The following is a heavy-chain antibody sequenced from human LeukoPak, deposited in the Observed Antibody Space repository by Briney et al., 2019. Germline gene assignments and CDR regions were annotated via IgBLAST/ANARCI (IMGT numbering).Heavy chain of an antibody. CDR3: ARRAGYYGSSGYYSLDY. Sequence: GESLKISCKGSGYSFTSYWIVWVRQMPGKGLEWMGIIFPGDSDTTYSPSFQGQVTISADKSVSTAHLQWSSLKASDTAMYYCARRAGYYGSSGYYSLDYWGQGTLVTVSS. CDR1: GYSFTSYW. V-gene: IGHV5-51*01. D-gene: IGHD3-22*01. J-gene: IGHJ4*02. CDR2: IFPGDSDT.